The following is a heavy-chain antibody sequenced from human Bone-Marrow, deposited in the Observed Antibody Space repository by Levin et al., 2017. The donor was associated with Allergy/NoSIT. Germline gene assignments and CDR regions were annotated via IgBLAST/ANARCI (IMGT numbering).Heavy chain of an antibody. CDR1: GFTFSSYW. V-gene: IGHV3-7*03. CDR3: AREHSARITIFGVVIIAHDAFDI. CDR2: IKQDGSEK. J-gene: IGHJ3*02. Sequence: ASVKVSCAASGFTFSSYWMSWVRQAPGKGLEWVANIKQDGSEKYYVDSVKGRFTISRDNAKNSLYLQMNSLRAEDTAVYYCAREHSARITIFGVVIIAHDAFDIWGQGTMVTVSS. D-gene: IGHD3-3*01.